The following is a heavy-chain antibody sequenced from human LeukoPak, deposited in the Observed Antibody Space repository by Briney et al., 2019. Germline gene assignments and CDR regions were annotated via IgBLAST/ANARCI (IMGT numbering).Heavy chain of an antibody. J-gene: IGHJ4*02. CDR1: GFTFSSYG. V-gene: IGHV3-33*01. Sequence: PGGSLRLSCAASGFTFSSYGMHWVRQAPGKGLEWVAVIWYDGSNKYYADSVKGRFTISRDNSKNTLYLQMNSLRAEDTAVYYCARGDLTFGGVIVTGHLDYWGQGTLVTVSS. CDR3: ARGDLTFGGVIVTGHLDY. D-gene: IGHD3-16*02. CDR2: IWYDGSNK.